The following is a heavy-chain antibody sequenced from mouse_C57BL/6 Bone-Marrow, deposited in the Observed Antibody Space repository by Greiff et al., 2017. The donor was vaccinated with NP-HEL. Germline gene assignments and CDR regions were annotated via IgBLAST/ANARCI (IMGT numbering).Heavy chain of an antibody. V-gene: IGHV1-15*01. J-gene: IGHJ2*01. CDR2: IDPETGGT. CDR3: TRGLRDY. CDR1: GYTFTDYE. Sequence: VQRVESGAELVRPGASVTLSCKASGYTFTDYEMHWVKQTPVHGLEWIGAIDPETGGTAYNQKFKGKAILTADKSSSTAYMELRSLTSEDSAVYYCTRGLRDYWGQGTTLTVSS. D-gene: IGHD2-2*01.